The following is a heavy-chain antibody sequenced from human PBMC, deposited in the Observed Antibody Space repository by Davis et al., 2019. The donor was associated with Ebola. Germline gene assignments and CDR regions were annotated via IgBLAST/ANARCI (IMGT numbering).Heavy chain of an antibody. CDR2: INPSGGST. J-gene: IGHJ5*02. CDR3: ARDYSGSYFGWFDP. Sequence: ASVKVSCKASGYTFTNYGITWVRQAPGQGLEWMGIINPSGGSTSYAQKFQGRVTMTRDTSTSTVYMELSSLRSEDTAVYYCARDYSGSYFGWFDPWGQGTLVTVAS. V-gene: IGHV1-46*01. D-gene: IGHD1-26*01. CDR1: GYTFTNYG.